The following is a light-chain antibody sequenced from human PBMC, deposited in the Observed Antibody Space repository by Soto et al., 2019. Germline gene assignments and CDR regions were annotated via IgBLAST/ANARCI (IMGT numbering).Light chain of an antibody. CDR1: QGISSY. J-gene: IGKJ1*01. Sequence: DIQLTQSPSFLSASAGDRVTITCRASQGISSYLAWYQQNPGKAPKLLIYGASTLESGVPSRFSGSGSGTAFTLTISSLQPEDSATYYCQELYSYPRTFGQGTKVEIK. CDR2: GAS. V-gene: IGKV1-9*01. CDR3: QELYSYPRT.